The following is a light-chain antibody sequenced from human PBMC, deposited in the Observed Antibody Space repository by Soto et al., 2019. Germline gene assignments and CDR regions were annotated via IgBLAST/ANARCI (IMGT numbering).Light chain of an antibody. CDR1: QSISSW. CDR2: KAS. V-gene: IGKV1-5*03. J-gene: IGKJ1*01. Sequence: DIQMTQSPSILSASVGDRVTITCRASQSISSWLAWYQQKPGKAPKLLIHKASSLQSGVPSRFSGSGSGTDFTLTISSLHPDDFATYYCQQYNSYSPTFGQGTKVDIK. CDR3: QQYNSYSPT.